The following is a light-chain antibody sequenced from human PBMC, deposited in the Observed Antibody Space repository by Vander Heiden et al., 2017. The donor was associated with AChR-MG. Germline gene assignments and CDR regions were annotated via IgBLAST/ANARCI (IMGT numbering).Light chain of an antibody. CDR1: QNIINW. CDR2: RSS. V-gene: IGKV1-5*03. Sequence: DIQMTQSPSTLSASVGDRVTITCRASQNIINWLDWYQQKPGKAPKLLIYRSSSLQTGVPSRFSGSGSGTEFTLTISSLQPDDSATYYCQQYKSYPYSFGQGTKLEIK. CDR3: QQYKSYPYS. J-gene: IGKJ2*03.